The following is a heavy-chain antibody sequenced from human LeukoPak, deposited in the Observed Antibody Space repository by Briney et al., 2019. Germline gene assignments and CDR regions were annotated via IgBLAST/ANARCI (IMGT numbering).Heavy chain of an antibody. Sequence: SETLSLTCTVSGGSISSSSYYWGWIRQPPGKGLEWIGSIYYSGSTYHNPSLKSRVTISVDTSKNQFSLKLSSVTAADTAVYCCARGRYYYDSSGYLLFDYWGQGTLVTVSS. CDR3: ARGRYYYDSSGYLLFDY. CDR1: GGSISSSSYY. D-gene: IGHD3-22*01. V-gene: IGHV4-39*01. J-gene: IGHJ4*02. CDR2: IYYSGST.